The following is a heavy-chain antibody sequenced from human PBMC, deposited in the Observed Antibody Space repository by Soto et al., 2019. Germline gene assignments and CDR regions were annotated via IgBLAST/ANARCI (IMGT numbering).Heavy chain of an antibody. Sequence: QVQLVQSGAEVKKPGASVKVSCKASGYTFTSYGISWVRQAPGQGLEWMGWISAYNGNTNYAQKLQGRVTMTTDTSTSTAYXELXSLRSDDTAVXXXXXXGXXXXSGXQYGMDVWGQGTTVTVSS. CDR3: XXXGXXXXSGXQYGMDV. D-gene: IGHD3-22*01. CDR2: ISAYNGNT. V-gene: IGHV1-18*01. J-gene: IGHJ6*02. CDR1: GYTFTSYG.